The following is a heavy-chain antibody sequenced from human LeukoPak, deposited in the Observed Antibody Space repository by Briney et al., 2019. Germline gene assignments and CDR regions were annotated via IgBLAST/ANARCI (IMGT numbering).Heavy chain of an antibody. Sequence: SETLSLTCAVYGGSFSGYYWSWIRQPPGKGLEWIGEINHSGSTNYNPSLKSRVTISVDTSKNQFSLKLSSVTAADTAVYYCARQATYYDFWSGPRGTRGTYNWFDPWGQGTLVTVSS. J-gene: IGHJ5*02. D-gene: IGHD3-3*01. CDR2: INHSGST. CDR1: GGSFSGYY. V-gene: IGHV4-34*01. CDR3: ARQATYYDFWSGPRGTRGTYNWFDP.